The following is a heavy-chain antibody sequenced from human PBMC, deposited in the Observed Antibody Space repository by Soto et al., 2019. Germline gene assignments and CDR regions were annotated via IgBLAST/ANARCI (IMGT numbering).Heavy chain of an antibody. CDR2: ISAYNGNT. Sequence: ASVKVSCKASGYTYTSYGISWVRQAPGQGLEWMGWISAYNGNTNYAQKLQGRVTMTTDTSTSTAYMELRSLRSDDTAVYYCARDSDPIVVVVAATPDAFDIWGQGTMVTVS. J-gene: IGHJ3*02. D-gene: IGHD2-15*01. V-gene: IGHV1-18*01. CDR1: GYTYTSYG. CDR3: ARDSDPIVVVVAATPDAFDI.